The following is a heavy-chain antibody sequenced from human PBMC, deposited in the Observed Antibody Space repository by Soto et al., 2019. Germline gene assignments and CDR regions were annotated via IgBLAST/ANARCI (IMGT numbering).Heavy chain of an antibody. V-gene: IGHV4-39*07. Sequence: SETLSLTCTVSGGSISSGGYYWSWIRQPPGKGLEWIGEINHSGSTNYNPSLKSRVTISVDTSKNQFSLKLSSVTAADTAVYYCAREEVPLDYWGQGTLVTVSS. CDR1: GGSISSGGYY. CDR3: AREEVPLDY. CDR2: INHSGST. J-gene: IGHJ4*02.